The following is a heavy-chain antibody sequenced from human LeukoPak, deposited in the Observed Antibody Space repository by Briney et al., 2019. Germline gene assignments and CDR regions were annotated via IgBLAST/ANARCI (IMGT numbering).Heavy chain of an antibody. CDR1: GFTFSSYE. J-gene: IGHJ3*02. V-gene: IGHV3-48*03. CDR3: AGEGALTVTKDAFDI. Sequence: EGSLRLSCAASGFTFSSYELNWVRQAPGMGLEWVSYISSSGSTISYADSVKGRFTISRDNAKNSLYLQMNSLRAEDTAVYYCAGEGALTVTKDAFDIWGQGTMVTVSS. D-gene: IGHD4-17*01. CDR2: ISSSGSTI.